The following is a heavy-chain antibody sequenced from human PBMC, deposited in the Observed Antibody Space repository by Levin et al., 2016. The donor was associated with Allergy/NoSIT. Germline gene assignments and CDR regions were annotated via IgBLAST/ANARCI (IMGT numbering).Heavy chain of an antibody. CDR3: AILAGGVVVPAVLDYYGMDV. V-gene: IGHV1-69*01. CDR2: IIPIFGTA. D-gene: IGHD2-2*01. J-gene: IGHJ6*02. Sequence: WVRQAPGQGLEWMGGIIPIFGTANYAQKFQGRVTITADESTSTAYMELSSLRSEDTAVYYCAILAGGVVVPAVLDYYGMDVWGQGTTVTVSS.